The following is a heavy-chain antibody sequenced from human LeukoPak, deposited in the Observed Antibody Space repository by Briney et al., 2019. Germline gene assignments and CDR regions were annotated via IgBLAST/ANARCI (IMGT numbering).Heavy chain of an antibody. D-gene: IGHD1-26*01. CDR3: AKEWELVTYYFYYYMDV. J-gene: IGHJ6*03. V-gene: IGHV3-30*02. Sequence: GGSLRLSCAASGFTFNNYGMHWVRQAPGKGLEWVAFIRYDGSNEYYADSVRGRLTLSRDNSKDTLYLQMNSLRAEDTAVYYCAKEWELVTYYFYYYMDVWGKGTTVTVSS. CDR1: GFTFNNYG. CDR2: IRYDGSNE.